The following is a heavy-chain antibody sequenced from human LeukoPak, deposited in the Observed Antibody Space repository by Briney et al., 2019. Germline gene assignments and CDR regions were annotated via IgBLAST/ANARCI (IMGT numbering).Heavy chain of an antibody. CDR1: GFTFSSYG. Sequence: GGSLRLSCAASGFTFSSYGMHWVRQAPGKGLEWVAFIRYDGSNKYYADSVKGRFTISRDNSKNTLYLQMNSLRAEDTAVYYCAKDRVEDIVVVPAAPYFDYWGQGTLVTVSS. D-gene: IGHD2-2*01. V-gene: IGHV3-30*02. CDR2: IRYDGSNK. CDR3: AKDRVEDIVVVPAAPYFDY. J-gene: IGHJ4*02.